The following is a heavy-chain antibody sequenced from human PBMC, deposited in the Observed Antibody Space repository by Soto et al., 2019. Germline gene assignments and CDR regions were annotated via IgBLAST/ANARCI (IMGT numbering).Heavy chain of an antibody. V-gene: IGHV5-51*01. CDR2: IYPGDSDT. CDR3: ARQNPYSGSYYGMDV. CDR1: GDSFTSYW. J-gene: IGHJ6*02. D-gene: IGHD1-26*01. Sequence: GESLKISCKGSGDSFTSYWIGWVRQMPGKGLEWMGIIYPGDSDTRYSPSFQGQVTISADKSISTAYLQWSSLKASDTAMYYCARQNPYSGSYYGMDVWGQGTTVTVS.